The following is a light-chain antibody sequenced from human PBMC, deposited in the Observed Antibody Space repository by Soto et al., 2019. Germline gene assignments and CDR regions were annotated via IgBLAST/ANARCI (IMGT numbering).Light chain of an antibody. CDR1: SSDVGSYNY. Sequence: QSALTQPASVSGSPGQSITISCTGTSSDVGSYNYVSWYQQHPGKAPKLMIYDVSKRPSGVPDRFSGSKSGNTASLTISGLQAEDEADYYCCSYAGSYGYVFGTGTKLTVL. CDR3: CSYAGSYGYV. J-gene: IGLJ1*01. V-gene: IGLV2-11*01. CDR2: DVS.